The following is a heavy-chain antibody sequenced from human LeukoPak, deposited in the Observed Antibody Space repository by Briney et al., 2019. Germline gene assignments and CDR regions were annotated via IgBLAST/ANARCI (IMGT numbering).Heavy chain of an antibody. CDR3: ARETVGIAAAGTAPSYYYYYYMDV. Sequence: GASVKVSCKASGYTFTSYYMHWVRQAPGQGLEWMGIINPSGGSISYAQKFQGRVTMTRDMSTSTVYMELSSLRSEDTAVYYCARETVGIAAAGTAPSYYYYYYMDVWGKGTTVTISS. CDR2: INPSGGSI. V-gene: IGHV1-46*01. D-gene: IGHD6-13*01. J-gene: IGHJ6*03. CDR1: GYTFTSYY.